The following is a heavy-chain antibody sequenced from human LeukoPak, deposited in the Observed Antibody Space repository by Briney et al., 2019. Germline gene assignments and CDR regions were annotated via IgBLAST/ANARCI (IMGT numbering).Heavy chain of an antibody. CDR3: ARGGKLWSTDY. D-gene: IGHD5-18*01. V-gene: IGHV4-34*01. J-gene: IGHJ4*02. CDR2: INHSGST. CDR1: GGSFSGYY. Sequence: SETLSLTCAVYGGSFSGYYWSWIRQPPGKGLEWIGEINHSGSTNYNPSLKSRVTISVDTSKNQFSLKLSSVTAADTAVYYCARGGKLWSTDYWGQGTLVTVS.